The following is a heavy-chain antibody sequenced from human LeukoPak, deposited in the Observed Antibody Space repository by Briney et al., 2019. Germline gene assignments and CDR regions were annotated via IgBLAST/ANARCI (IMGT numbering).Heavy chain of an antibody. V-gene: IGHV1-69*05. CDR2: IIPIFGTA. J-gene: IGHJ3*02. CDR3: ARANYCSSTSCYAHDAFDI. Sequence: ASVKVSCKASGGTFSSYAISWVRQAPGQGLEWMGGIIPIFGTANYAQKFQGRVTMTRDTSTSTVYMELSSLRSEDTAVYYCARANYCSSTSCYAHDAFDIWGQGTMVTVSS. D-gene: IGHD2-2*01. CDR1: GGTFSSYA.